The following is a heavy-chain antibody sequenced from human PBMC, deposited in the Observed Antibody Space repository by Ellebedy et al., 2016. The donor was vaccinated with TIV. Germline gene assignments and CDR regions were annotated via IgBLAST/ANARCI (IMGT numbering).Heavy chain of an antibody. J-gene: IGHJ4*02. D-gene: IGHD2-8*02. CDR3: ARWDSGACRD. CDR1: GFTFSDHY. CDR2: TKNRANSYTI. Sequence: PGGSLRLSCAASGFTFSDHYMDWVRLAPGKGLEWIGRTKNRANSYTIDYAASVKGRFTISRDDSKNSVYLQMNSLKTEDTALYYCARWDSGACRDWGQGTLVTVSS. V-gene: IGHV3-72*01.